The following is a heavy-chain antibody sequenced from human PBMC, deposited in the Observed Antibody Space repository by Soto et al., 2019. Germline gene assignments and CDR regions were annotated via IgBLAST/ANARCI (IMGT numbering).Heavy chain of an antibody. CDR2: ISAYNGNT. CDR1: GYTFTSYG. J-gene: IGHJ5*02. V-gene: IGHV1-18*01. Sequence: QVQLVQSGAEVKKPGASVKVSCKASGYTFTSYGISWVRQAPGQGLEWMGWISAYNGNTNYAQKLQGRVTMTTDTSPSTAYMELRSLRSDDTAVYYCARDSPPRGYSYGVFDPWGQGTLVTVSS. CDR3: ARDSPPRGYSYGVFDP. D-gene: IGHD5-18*01.